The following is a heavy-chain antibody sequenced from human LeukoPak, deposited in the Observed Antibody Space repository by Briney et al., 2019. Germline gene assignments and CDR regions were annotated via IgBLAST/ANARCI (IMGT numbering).Heavy chain of an antibody. J-gene: IGHJ4*02. V-gene: IGHV3-74*01. CDR1: GFTFSSYW. D-gene: IGHD3-22*01. CDR2: INSDGSST. CDR3: AKTPNYYDSSGYYRMYYFDY. Sequence: PGGSLRLSCAASGFTFSSYWMHWVRQGPGKGLVWVSRINSDGSSTTYADSVKGRFTISRDNAKNTLYLQMNSLRAEDTAVYYCAKTPNYYDSSGYYRMYYFDYWGQGTLVTVSS.